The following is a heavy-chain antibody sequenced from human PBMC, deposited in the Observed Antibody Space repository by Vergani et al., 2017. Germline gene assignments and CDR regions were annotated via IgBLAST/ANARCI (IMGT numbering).Heavy chain of an antibody. CDR1: GGSISSYY. Sequence: QVQLQESGPGLVKPSETLSLTCTVSGGSISSYYWSWIRQPPGKGLEWIGYIYYSGSTNYNPSLKSRVTISVATSKNQFSLKLSSVTAADTAVYYCARGLYYYDSSGYYGVRYYYYYMDVWGKGTTVTVSS. D-gene: IGHD3-22*01. CDR3: ARGLYYYDSSGYYGVRYYYYYMDV. V-gene: IGHV4-59*01. CDR2: IYYSGST. J-gene: IGHJ6*03.